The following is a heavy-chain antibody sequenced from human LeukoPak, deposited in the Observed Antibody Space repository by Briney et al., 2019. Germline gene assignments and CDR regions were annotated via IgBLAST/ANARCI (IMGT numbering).Heavy chain of an antibody. CDR2: FDPEDGET. V-gene: IGHV1-24*01. CDR1: GYTLTELS. Sequence: ASVKVSCKVSGYTLTELSMHWVRQAPGKGLEWMGGFDPEDGETIYAQKFQGRVTMTEDTSTDTAYMELSSLRSEDTAVYYCATQGGSYSGFYYYYGVDVWGQGTTVTVSS. CDR3: ATQGGSYSGFYYYYGVDV. J-gene: IGHJ6*02. D-gene: IGHD1-26*01.